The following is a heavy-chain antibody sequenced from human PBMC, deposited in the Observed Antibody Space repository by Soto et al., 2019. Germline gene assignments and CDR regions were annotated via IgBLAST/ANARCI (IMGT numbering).Heavy chain of an antibody. Sequence: SETLSLTCTVSGGSITDYSWVWIRQPAGKGLEWIGRIFSSGSTNYNPSLKGRITMSLDTSRNQFSLKLNSATATDTAVYFCARDQGVVVTADNWFVPWRQGILVTVSS. CDR3: ARDQGVVVTADNWFVP. CDR1: GGSITDYS. J-gene: IGHJ5*02. CDR2: IFSSGST. V-gene: IGHV4-4*07. D-gene: IGHD2-21*02.